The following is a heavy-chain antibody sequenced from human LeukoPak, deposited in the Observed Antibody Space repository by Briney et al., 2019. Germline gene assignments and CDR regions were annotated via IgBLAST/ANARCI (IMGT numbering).Heavy chain of an antibody. V-gene: IGHV3-21*01. CDR3: ARDRDYGDYRPVSFDK. D-gene: IGHD4-17*01. Sequence: PGGSLRLSRVASVYTFRTYEINCVRQAPGGGLEWVSFISGGSGHAYYAESARGRFPNSGDHAKSSLYLQMNSLRVEDTAVYYCARDRDYGDYRPVSFDKWGRGTLVTVSS. J-gene: IGHJ4*02. CDR1: VYTFRTYE. CDR2: ISGGSGHA.